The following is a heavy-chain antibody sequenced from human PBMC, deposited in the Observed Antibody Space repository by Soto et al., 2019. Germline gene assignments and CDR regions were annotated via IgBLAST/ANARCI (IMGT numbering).Heavy chain of an antibody. CDR3: AKFSGAQNSEFDY. CDR1: GFTFSSHA. J-gene: IGHJ4*02. V-gene: IGHV3-23*01. D-gene: IGHD3-3*02. Sequence: PGGSLGLSCAASGFTFSSHAMSWVRQAPGKGLEWVSAISSSGGSTYYADSVKGRFTISRDNSQNTLHLQMSYLKGEDTAVYYCAKFSGAQNSEFDYWGQGTLVTVSS. CDR2: ISSSGGST.